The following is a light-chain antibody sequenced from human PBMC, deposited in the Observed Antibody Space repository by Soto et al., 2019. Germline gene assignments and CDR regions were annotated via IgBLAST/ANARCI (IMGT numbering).Light chain of an antibody. CDR2: RAS. CDR1: QSISSW. J-gene: IGKJ4*01. V-gene: IGKV1-5*03. Sequence: DIQMTQSPSTLSASVGDRITITCRASQSISSWLAWYQQKPGKAPKFLISRASTLESGVPSRFSGSGSGKEFTLTISSLQPDDFATYYCLHYSSYPLSFGGGTKVESK. CDR3: LHYSSYPLS.